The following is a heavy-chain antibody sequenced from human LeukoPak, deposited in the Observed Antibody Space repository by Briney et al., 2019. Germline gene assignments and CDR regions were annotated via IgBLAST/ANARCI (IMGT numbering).Heavy chain of an antibody. CDR3: AGAPGLVHYYYYMDV. CDR1: GFTFSSYG. CDR2: IKQDGSEK. D-gene: IGHD6-6*01. J-gene: IGHJ6*03. Sequence: PGGSLRLSYAASGFTFSSYGMHWVRQAPGKGLEWVAHIKQDGSEKFYVDSVKGRFTISRDSAKNSLYLQMNSLRAEDTAVYYCAGAPGLVHYYYYMDVWGKGTTVTVSS. V-gene: IGHV3-7*04.